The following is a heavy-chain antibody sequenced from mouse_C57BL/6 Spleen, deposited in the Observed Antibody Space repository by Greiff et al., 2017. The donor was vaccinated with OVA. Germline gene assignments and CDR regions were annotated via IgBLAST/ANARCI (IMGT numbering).Heavy chain of an antibody. Sequence: QVQLQQPGAELVMPGASVKLSCKASGYTFTSYWMHWVKQRHGQGLEWIGEIDTSDSYTNYNQKFKGKSTLTVDKSSSTAYMQLSSLTSEDSAVYYCTRRSSYYYAMDYWGQGTSVTVSS. J-gene: IGHJ4*01. D-gene: IGHD1-3*01. V-gene: IGHV1-69*01. CDR3: TRRSSYYYAMDY. CDR2: IDTSDSYT. CDR1: GYTFTSYW.